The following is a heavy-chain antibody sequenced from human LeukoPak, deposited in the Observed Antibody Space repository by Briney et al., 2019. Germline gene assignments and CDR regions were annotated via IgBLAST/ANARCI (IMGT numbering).Heavy chain of an antibody. CDR2: ISASNGNT. Sequence: ASVKVSCKASGYTFTIYGVSWVRQPPGQGLEWMGWISASNGNTNYAQNLQDRVTMTTATSTSTAYMELRSLRSDDTAVYYCARYPLSYSSNWHYYFDYWGQGTLLTVSS. J-gene: IGHJ4*02. CDR1: GYTFTIYG. D-gene: IGHD6-13*01. CDR3: ARYPLSYSSNWHYYFDY. V-gene: IGHV1-18*01.